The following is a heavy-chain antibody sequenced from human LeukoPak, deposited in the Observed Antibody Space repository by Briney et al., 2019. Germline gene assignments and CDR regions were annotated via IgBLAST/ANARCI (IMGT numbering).Heavy chain of an antibody. V-gene: IGHV3-23*01. J-gene: IGHJ6*02. CDR1: GFTFSSNA. Sequence: GGSLRLSCEASGFTFSSNAMSWVRQAPGKGLEWVSGIGGSGGNTDYADSVKGRFTISRDNSKNTLCLQMNSLRAKDTAVYYCAKGRTSYYSYAMDIRGQGTTVTVSS. D-gene: IGHD1-14*01. CDR3: AKGRTSYYSYAMDI. CDR2: IGGSGGNT.